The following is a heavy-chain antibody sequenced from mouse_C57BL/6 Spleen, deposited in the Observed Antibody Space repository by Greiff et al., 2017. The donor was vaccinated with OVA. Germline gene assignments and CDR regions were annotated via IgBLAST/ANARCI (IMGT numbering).Heavy chain of an antibody. J-gene: IGHJ4*01. V-gene: IGHV1-52*01. CDR2: IDPSDSET. CDR1: GYTFTSYW. D-gene: IGHD2-5*01. CDR3: ARGSNPYYAMDY. Sequence: QVQLQQPGAELVRPGSSVKLSCKASGYTFTSYWMHWVKQRPIQGLEWIGNIDPSDSETHYNQKFKDKATLTVAKSSSTAYMQLSSLTSEDSAVYYCARGSNPYYAMDYWGQGTSVTVSS.